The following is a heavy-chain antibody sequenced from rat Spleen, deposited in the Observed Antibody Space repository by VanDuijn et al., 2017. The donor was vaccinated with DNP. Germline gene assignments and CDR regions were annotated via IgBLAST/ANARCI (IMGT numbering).Heavy chain of an antibody. CDR1: GFTFSNYD. D-gene: IGHD1-1*01. CDR3: ARQTTVPTGWFAY. V-gene: IGHV5-25*01. Sequence: EVQLVESGGGLVQPGRSLKLSCAASGFTFSNYDMAWVRQAPTKGLEWVASISDDGSYTYFRDSVKGRFTISRNNAKSSLSLQMNSLKSEDTATYYCARQTTVPTGWFAYWGQGTLVTVSS. J-gene: IGHJ3*01. CDR2: ISDDGSYT.